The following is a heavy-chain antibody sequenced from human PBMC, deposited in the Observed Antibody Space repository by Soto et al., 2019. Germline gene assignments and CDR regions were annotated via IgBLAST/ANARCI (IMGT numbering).Heavy chain of an antibody. J-gene: IGHJ3*02. CDR1: GFTFSSYA. Sequence: GGSLRLSCAASGFTFSSYAMTWVRQAPGKGLEWVSGVSGTGGSAYYADSVKGRFTISRDDSKNTLYLQMNSLKTEDTAVYYCTTDFTMIVVVINAFDIWGQGTMVTVS. V-gene: IGHV3-23*01. D-gene: IGHD3-22*01. CDR2: VSGTGGSA. CDR3: TTDFTMIVVVINAFDI.